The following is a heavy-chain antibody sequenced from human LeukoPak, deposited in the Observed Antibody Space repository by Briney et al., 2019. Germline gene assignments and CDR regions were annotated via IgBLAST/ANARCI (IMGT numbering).Heavy chain of an antibody. V-gene: IGHV4-59*01. CDR3: ARAPPRGSYYRGYFDY. Sequence: PSETLSLTCTVSGGSISSYYWSWIRQAPGKGLEWIGYIYYSGSTTYNPSLKSRVTISVDTSKNQFSLNLSSVTAADTAVYYCARAPPRGSYYRGYFDYWGQGTLVTVSS. D-gene: IGHD3-10*01. CDR1: GGSISSYY. CDR2: IYYSGST. J-gene: IGHJ4*02.